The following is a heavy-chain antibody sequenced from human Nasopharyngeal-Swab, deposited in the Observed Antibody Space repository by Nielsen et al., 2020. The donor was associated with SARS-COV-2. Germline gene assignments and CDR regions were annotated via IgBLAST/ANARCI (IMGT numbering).Heavy chain of an antibody. V-gene: IGHV4-30-4*01. CDR3: ARLGRYYDTLSGYARHFDY. D-gene: IGHD3-9*01. J-gene: IGHJ4*02. CDR2: IDYSGST. CDR1: GDSISSGKDY. Sequence: SETLSLTCTASGDSISSGKDYWNWIRQTPGRGLEWIGYIDYSGSTDHNPSLKSRVTISVDTSKNQFSLKVNSVTAADTAVYYCARLGRYYDTLSGYARHFDYWGQGILVTVSS.